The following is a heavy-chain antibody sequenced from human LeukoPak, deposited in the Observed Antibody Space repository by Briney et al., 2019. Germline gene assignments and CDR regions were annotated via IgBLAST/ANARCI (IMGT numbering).Heavy chain of an antibody. CDR1: GGSISISSYY. CDR2: IYYSGST. CDR3: ARHWLRGATKPGYMDV. J-gene: IGHJ6*03. Sequence: SETLSLTCTVSGGSISISSYYWGWIRQPPGKGLERIGTIYYSGSTYYNPSLKSRVTISVDTSKTQFSLKLSSVTAADTAVYYCARHWLRGATKPGYMDVWGRGTTVTVSS. V-gene: IGHV4-39*01. D-gene: IGHD1-26*01.